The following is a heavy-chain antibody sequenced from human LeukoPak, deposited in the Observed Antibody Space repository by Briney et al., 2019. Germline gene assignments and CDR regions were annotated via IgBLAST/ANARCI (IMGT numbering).Heavy chain of an antibody. Sequence: GGSLRLSCAASGFTFSSYAMHWVRQAPGKGLEWVAAISYDGSNKYYADSVKGRFTISRDNSKNTLYVQMDSLRGDDTAVYYCAKNGKYQLLGSWCDSWGQGTLVTVSS. J-gene: IGHJ5*01. CDR3: AKNGKYQLLGSWCDS. V-gene: IGHV3-30*04. CDR2: ISYDGSNK. CDR1: GFTFSSYA. D-gene: IGHD2-2*01.